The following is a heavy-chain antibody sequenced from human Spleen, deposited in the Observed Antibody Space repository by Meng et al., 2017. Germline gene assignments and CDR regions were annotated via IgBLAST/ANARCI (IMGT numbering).Heavy chain of an antibody. J-gene: IGHJ4*01. CDR3: ARDEDISAAGYLFGDY. D-gene: IGHD6-13*01. CDR2: INPKSGGT. CDR1: GYTFSDYY. Sequence: ASVKVSCKASGYTFSDYYIHWVRQAPGQGLEWMGRINPKSGGTSYGQKFQGRVTMTRDTTIGTAYVELSGLTSDDTAVYYCARDEDISAAGYLFGDYWGHGTLVTVSS. V-gene: IGHV1-2*06.